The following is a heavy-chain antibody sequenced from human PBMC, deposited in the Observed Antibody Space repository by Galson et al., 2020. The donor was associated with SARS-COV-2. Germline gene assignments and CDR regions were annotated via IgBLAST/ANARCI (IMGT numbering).Heavy chain of an antibody. CDR1: GFQFSAES. J-gene: IGHJ4*02. CDR2: ITNTGDNK. CDR3: VKVGYYSGGFRGDFFDH. V-gene: IGHV3-48*02. Sequence: GGSLRLSCSASGFQFSAESMNWVRQAPGQGPEWVSYITNTGDNKFYADSVKGRFTVSRDNAKNPLYLEMNSLRHDDTAVYYCVKVGYYSGGFRGDFFDHWGQGTPVTVSS. D-gene: IGHD6-19*01.